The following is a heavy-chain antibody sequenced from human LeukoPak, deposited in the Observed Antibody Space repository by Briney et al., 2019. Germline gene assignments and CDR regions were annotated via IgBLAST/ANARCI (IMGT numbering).Heavy chain of an antibody. CDR2: LYYSGRT. J-gene: IGHJ4*02. CDR1: GVSISSSNYY. CDR3: ARHGYSGSYYDY. D-gene: IGHD1-26*01. V-gene: IGHV4-39*01. Sequence: SETLSLTCTVSGVSISSSNYYWGWIRQPPGEGLEWIGSLYYSGRTYYNPSLKSRVTISVDTSKNQFSLKLTSVTAADTAVYYCARHGYSGSYYDYWGQGTLVTVSS.